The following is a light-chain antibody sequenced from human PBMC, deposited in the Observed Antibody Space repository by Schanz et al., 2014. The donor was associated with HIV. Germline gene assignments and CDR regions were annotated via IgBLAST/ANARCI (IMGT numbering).Light chain of an antibody. Sequence: QAVVTQEPSLTVSPGGTVTLTCGSSTGTVTSGHYPYWFQQEPGQAPRTLIYDTNSKHSWTPARFSGSLLGGKPALTLSGAQPEDEAEYYCLLSYSGARVFGGGTKLTVL. CDR3: LLSYSGARV. CDR2: DTN. J-gene: IGLJ3*02. CDR1: TGTVTSGHY. V-gene: IGLV7-46*01.